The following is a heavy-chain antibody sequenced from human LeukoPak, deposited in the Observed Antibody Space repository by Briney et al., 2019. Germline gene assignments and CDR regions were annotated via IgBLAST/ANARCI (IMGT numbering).Heavy chain of an antibody. V-gene: IGHV3-7*01. D-gene: IGHD3-3*01. CDR3: ARVRSLLGVVILYYFDY. J-gene: IGHJ4*02. Sequence: GGSLRLSCAASGFTFSSYYMTWVRQAPGKGLEWVANIKQDGSEKYYVDSVKGRFTISRDNAKNSLYLQMNSLRAEDTAVYYCARVRSLLGVVILYYFDYWGQGTLVIVSS. CDR1: GFTFSSYY. CDR2: IKQDGSEK.